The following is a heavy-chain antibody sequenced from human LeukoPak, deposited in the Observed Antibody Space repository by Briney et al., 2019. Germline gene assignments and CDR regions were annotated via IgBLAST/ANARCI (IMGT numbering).Heavy chain of an antibody. D-gene: IGHD5-18*01. V-gene: IGHV4-61*02. CDR2: IYTSGST. Sequence: SETLSLTCTVSGGSISSGSYYWSWIRQPAGKGLEWIGRIYTSGSTNYNPSLKSRVTISVDTSKNQFSLKLSSVTAADTAVYYCARVGYSYGYGYNLFDYWGQGTLVTVSS. CDR3: ARVGYSYGYGYNLFDY. J-gene: IGHJ4*02. CDR1: GGSISSGSYY.